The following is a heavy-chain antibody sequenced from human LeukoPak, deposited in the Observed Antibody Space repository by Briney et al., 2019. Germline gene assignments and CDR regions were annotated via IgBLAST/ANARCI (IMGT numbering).Heavy chain of an antibody. D-gene: IGHD3-22*01. J-gene: IGHJ4*02. V-gene: IGHV4-59*08. Sequence: SETLSLTCTVSGDSLSTYYWSWIRQPPGKGLEWIGYIRYSGSASHNPSLRSQVTISIDTSKNQLSLKLSSVTAADTAVYHCARLVYDSRGYYFDYWGQGTLVTVSS. CDR2: IRYSGSA. CDR1: GDSLSTYY. CDR3: ARLVYDSRGYYFDY.